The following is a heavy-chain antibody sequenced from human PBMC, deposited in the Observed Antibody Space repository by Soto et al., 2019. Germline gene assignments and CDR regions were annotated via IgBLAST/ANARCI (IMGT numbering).Heavy chain of an antibody. CDR2: ISYDGSNK. Sequence: PGGSLRLSCAASGFTFSSYGMHWVRQAPGKGLEWVAVISYDGSNKYYADSVKGRFTISRDNSKNTLYLQMNSLRAEDTAVYYCAKAWGGDSSSLAPDYWGQGTLVTVSS. V-gene: IGHV3-30*18. J-gene: IGHJ4*02. CDR3: AKAWGGDSSSLAPDY. CDR1: GFTFSSYG. D-gene: IGHD6-13*01.